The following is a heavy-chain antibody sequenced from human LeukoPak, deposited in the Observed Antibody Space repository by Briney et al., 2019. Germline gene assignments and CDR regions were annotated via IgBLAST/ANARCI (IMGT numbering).Heavy chain of an antibody. CDR2: IYYSGST. Sequence: SETLSLTCTASGGSISSSSYYWGWIRQPPGKGLEWIGSIYYSGSTYYNPSLKSRVTISVDTSKNQFSLKLSSVTAADTAVYYCARHIGYCSSTSCYNNNWFDPWGQGTLVTVSS. D-gene: IGHD2-2*02. CDR3: ARHIGYCSSTSCYNNNWFDP. J-gene: IGHJ5*02. CDR1: GGSISSSSYY. V-gene: IGHV4-39*01.